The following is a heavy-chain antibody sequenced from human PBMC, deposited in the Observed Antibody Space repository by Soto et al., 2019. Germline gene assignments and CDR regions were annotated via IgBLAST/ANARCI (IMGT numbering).Heavy chain of an antibody. Sequence: SETLSLTCTVSGGSISSYYWSWIRQPPGKGLEWIGYIYYSGSTYHNPSLKSRVTISVDTSKNQFSLKLSSVTAADTAVYYCAGGDYYHSSGYYFYYYTMDVWGQGTTVTVSS. CDR2: IYYSGST. CDR1: GGSISSYY. D-gene: IGHD3-22*01. CDR3: AGGDYYHSSGYYFYYYTMDV. V-gene: IGHV4-59*08. J-gene: IGHJ6*02.